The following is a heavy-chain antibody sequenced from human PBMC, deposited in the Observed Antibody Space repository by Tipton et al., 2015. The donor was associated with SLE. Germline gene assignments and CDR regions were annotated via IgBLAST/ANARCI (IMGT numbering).Heavy chain of an antibody. J-gene: IGHJ4*02. CDR1: GASISSYY. CDR3: ARGTYGYNS. D-gene: IGHD3-16*01. Sequence: TLSLTCTVSGASISSYYWGWIRQPAGKGLEWIGRISTSGNTNHSPTLKSRVTMSVDTSKNLLSLKLSSVTAADTATYYCARGTYGYNSWGRGTLVTVSS. V-gene: IGHV4-4*07. CDR2: ISTSGNT.